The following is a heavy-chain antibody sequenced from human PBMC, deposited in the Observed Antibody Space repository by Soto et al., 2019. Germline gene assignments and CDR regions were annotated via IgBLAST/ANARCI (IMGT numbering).Heavy chain of an antibody. J-gene: IGHJ5*02. CDR2: ISAYNGNT. CDR3: AGDRGGYGDTNWFDP. D-gene: IGHD4-17*01. V-gene: IGHV1-18*01. Sequence: QVQLVQSGAEVKKPGASVKVSCKASGYTFTSYGISWVRQAPGQGLEWMGWISAYNGNTNYAQKRQGRVTMTTDTSTSTAYMELRRLRSDDTAVYYCAGDRGGYGDTNWFDPWGQGTLVTVSS. CDR1: GYTFTSYG.